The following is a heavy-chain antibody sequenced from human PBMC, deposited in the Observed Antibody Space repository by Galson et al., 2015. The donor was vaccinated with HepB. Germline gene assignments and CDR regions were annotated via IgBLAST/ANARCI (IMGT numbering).Heavy chain of an antibody. CDR2: IRSKANSYAT. CDR1: GFTFSGSA. D-gene: IGHD5-18*01. CDR3: TRRIHVDTAMVRSENYGMDV. V-gene: IGHV3-73*01. J-gene: IGHJ6*02. Sequence: SLRLSCAASGFTFSGSAMHWVRQASGKGLEWVGRIRSKANSYATAYAASVKGRFTISRDDSKNTAYLQMNSLKTEDTAVYYCTRRIHVDTAMVRSENYGMDVWGQGTTVTVSS.